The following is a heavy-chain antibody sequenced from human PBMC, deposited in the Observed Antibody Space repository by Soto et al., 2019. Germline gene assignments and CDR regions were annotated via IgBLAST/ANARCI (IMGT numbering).Heavy chain of an antibody. Sequence: QVQLQESGPGLVKPSETLSLTCSVSGVSINSVGHYWTWIRQVPGKGLEWMGYIYYNGNTYYNPSLQGRATISLDSSQDQISLKLTSATAADTALYFCAREVSSYGVLDLWGQGSLVTVSS. CDR2: IYYNGNT. J-gene: IGHJ5*02. CDR1: GVSINSVGHY. V-gene: IGHV4-31*03. D-gene: IGHD3-16*01. CDR3: AREVSSYGVLDL.